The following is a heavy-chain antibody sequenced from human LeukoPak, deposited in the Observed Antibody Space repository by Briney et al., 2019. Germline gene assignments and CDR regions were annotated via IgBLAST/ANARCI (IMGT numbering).Heavy chain of an antibody. CDR1: GYTFTSYG. CDR3: ARDRVVRGRWLDPSY. CDR2: ISAYNGNT. J-gene: IGHJ4*02. V-gene: IGHV1-18*01. Sequence: ASVRVSCKASGYTFTSYGISWVRQAPGQGLEWMGWISAYNGNTNYAQKLQGRVTMTTDTSTSTAYMELRSLRSDDTAVYYCARDRVVRGRWLDPSYWGQGTLVTVSS. D-gene: IGHD5-24*01.